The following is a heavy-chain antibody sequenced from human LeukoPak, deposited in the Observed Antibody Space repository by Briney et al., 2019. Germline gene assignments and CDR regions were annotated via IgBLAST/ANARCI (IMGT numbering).Heavy chain of an antibody. V-gene: IGHV3-21*06. D-gene: IGHD3-10*01. Sequence: GGSLRLSCAASGFTFSDYSMNWVRQTPRKGLEWVSCISGSGSYIYYADSVKGRFTISRDNAKNSLHLQVKSLRAEDTAVYYCVRERFHGSGAPKFDFWGQGTLVTVSS. J-gene: IGHJ4*02. CDR1: GFTFSDYS. CDR2: ISGSGSYI. CDR3: VRERFHGSGAPKFDF.